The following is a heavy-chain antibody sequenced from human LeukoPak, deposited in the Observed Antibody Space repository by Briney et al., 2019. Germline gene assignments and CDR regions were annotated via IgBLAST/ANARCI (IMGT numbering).Heavy chain of an antibody. V-gene: IGHV3-23*01. D-gene: IGHD6-6*01. J-gene: IGHJ4*02. CDR1: GFTVSSNY. CDR3: AKMGVVAARPGTFDY. Sequence: PGGSLRLSCAASGFTVSSNYMSWVRQAPGKGLEWVSAISGSGGSTYHADSVKGRFTISRDNSKNTLYLQMNSLRAEDTAVYYCAKMGVVAARPGTFDYWGQGTLVTVSS. CDR2: ISGSGGST.